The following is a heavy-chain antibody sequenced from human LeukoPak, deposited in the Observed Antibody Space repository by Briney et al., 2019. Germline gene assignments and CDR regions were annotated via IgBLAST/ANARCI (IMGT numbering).Heavy chain of an antibody. CDR3: ARDLSNLLLYGSGSYYYYGMDV. CDR2: ISSSSSYI. CDR1: GFTFSSYS. V-gene: IGHV3-21*01. D-gene: IGHD3-10*01. J-gene: IGHJ6*02. Sequence: GGSLRLSCAASGFTFSSYSMNWVRQAPGKGLEWVSSISSSSSYIYYADSVKGRFTISRDNAKNSLYLQMNSLRAEDTAVYYCARDLSNLLLYGSGSYYYYGMDVWGQGTTVTVSS.